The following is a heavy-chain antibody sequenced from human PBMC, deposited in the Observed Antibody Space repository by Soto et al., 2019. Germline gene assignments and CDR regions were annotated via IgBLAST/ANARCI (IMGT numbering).Heavy chain of an antibody. V-gene: IGHV1-69*06. J-gene: IGHJ4*02. CDR2: IIPLFGTA. D-gene: IGHD2-21*02. CDR1: GGTFSSNT. Sequence: QVQLVQSGAEVKKPGSSVKISCKASGGTFSSNTINWVRQAAGQGHEWMGGIIPLFGTANYAEKFQGRVTITADKSTNTEYMELSSLRSEDTAVYYCASKAACGGDCYAFDSWGQGTLVTVSS. CDR3: ASKAACGGDCYAFDS.